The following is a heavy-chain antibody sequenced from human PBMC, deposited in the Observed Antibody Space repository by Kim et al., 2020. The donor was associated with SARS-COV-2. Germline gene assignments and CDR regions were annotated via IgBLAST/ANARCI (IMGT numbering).Heavy chain of an antibody. Sequence: GGSLRLSCAASGFTFSSYGMHWVRQAPGKGLEWVAVISYDGSNKYYADSVKGRFTISRDNSKNTLYLQMNSLRAEDTAVYYCAKDLWLAIVVVPAAVNW. J-gene: IGHJ5*01. CDR1: GFTFSSYG. D-gene: IGHD2-2*01. CDR3: AKDLWLAIVVVPAAVNW. V-gene: IGHV3-30*18. CDR2: ISYDGSNK.